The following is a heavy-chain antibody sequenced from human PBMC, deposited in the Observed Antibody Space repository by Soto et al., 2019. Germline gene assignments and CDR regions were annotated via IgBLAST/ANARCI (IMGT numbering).Heavy chain of an antibody. J-gene: IGHJ6*03. D-gene: IGHD3-10*01. CDR2: IYYSGST. CDR3: ARGFVGFGGNYYYYMDV. Sequence: SETLSLTCTVSGGSISSYYWSWIRQPPGKGLEWIGYIYYSGSTNYNPSLKSRVTISVDTSKNQFSLKLSSVTAADTAVYYCARGFVGFGGNYYYYMDVWGKGTTVTVSS. CDR1: GGSISSYY. V-gene: IGHV4-59*01.